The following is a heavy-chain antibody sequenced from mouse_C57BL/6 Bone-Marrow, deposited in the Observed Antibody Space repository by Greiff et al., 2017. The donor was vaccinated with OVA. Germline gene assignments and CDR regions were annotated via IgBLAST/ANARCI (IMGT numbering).Heavy chain of an antibody. J-gene: IGHJ4*01. CDR1: GYTFTDYY. D-gene: IGHD1-1*02. CDR3: ARREGYGAYYAMDY. Sequence: VQLQQSGPELVKPGASVKISCKASGYTFTDYYMNWVKQSHGKSLEWIGDINPNNGGTSYNQKFKGKATLTVDKSSSTAYMELRSLTSEDSAVYYCARREGYGAYYAMDYWGQGTSVTVSS. V-gene: IGHV1-26*01. CDR2: INPNNGGT.